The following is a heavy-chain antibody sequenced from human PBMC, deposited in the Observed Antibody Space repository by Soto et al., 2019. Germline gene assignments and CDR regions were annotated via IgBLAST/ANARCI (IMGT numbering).Heavy chain of an antibody. CDR2: VDYRGNT. Sequence: SVPLSLPCTVADGTISDIGGHRSVWVRQPPGKDLEWIGSVDYRGNTYYKPSLQSRVTISADMSKNQFSLKVNSVTAADTAVYYCATQEVGGSYVYTFDPWGQGTLVTVSS. J-gene: IGHJ5*02. CDR3: ATQEVGGSYVYTFDP. CDR1: DGTISDIGGHR. V-gene: IGHV4-39*01. D-gene: IGHD1-26*01.